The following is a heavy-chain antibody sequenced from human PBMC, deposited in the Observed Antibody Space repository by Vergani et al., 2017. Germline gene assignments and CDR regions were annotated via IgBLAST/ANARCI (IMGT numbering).Heavy chain of an antibody. CDR2: INHSGST. D-gene: IGHD6-13*01. CDR3: ARGGYIAAFSY. J-gene: IGHJ4*02. V-gene: IGHV4-34*01. Sequence: QVQLQQWGAGLLKPSETLSLTCAVYGGSFSGYYWSWIRQPPGKGLEWIGEINHSGSTNYNPSLKSRVTISVDTSKNQFSLKLSSVTAADTAVCYCARGGYIAAFSYWGQGTLVTVSS. CDR1: GGSFSGYY.